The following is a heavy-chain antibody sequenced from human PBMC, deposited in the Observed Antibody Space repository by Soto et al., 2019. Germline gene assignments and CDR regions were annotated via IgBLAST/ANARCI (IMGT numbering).Heavy chain of an antibody. V-gene: IGHV2-5*02. CDR3: AHTGQLEVVAANNLGFDY. D-gene: IGHD2-15*01. CDR2: IYWDDDK. J-gene: IGHJ4*02. Sequence: SGPTLVKPTQTLTLTCTFSGFSLSTSGMGVGWIRQPPGKALEWLALIYWDDDKRYSSSLKSRLTITKDTSKNQVVLTMTNMDPVDTATYYCAHTGQLEVVAANNLGFDYWGQGTLVTVSS. CDR1: GFSLSTSGMG.